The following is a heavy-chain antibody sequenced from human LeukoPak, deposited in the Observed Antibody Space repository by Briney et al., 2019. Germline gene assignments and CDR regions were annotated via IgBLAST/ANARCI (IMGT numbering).Heavy chain of an antibody. V-gene: IGHV4-34*01. J-gene: IGHJ4*02. CDR3: ARGPDSRKAGY. CDR2: ISHDEGT. Sequence: PSETLSLTCDIYGEPFTDYHFSWIRQPPGKGLEWIGEISHDEGTNYSPSLKSRVTISLDTSKNQFSLKLTSVTAADTAVYYCARGPDSRKAGYWGPGTLVTVSS. CDR1: GEPFTDYH. D-gene: IGHD1-14*01.